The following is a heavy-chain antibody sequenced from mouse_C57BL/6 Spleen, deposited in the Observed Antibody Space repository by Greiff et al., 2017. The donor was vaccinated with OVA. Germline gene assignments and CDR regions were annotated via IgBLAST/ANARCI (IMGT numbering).Heavy chain of an antibody. CDR3: ARGDYYGSSGY. Sequence: QVQLKQPGAELVKPGASVKLSCKASGYTFTSYWMQWVKQRPGQGLEWIGEIDPSDSYTNYNQKFKGKATLTVDTSSSTAYMQLSSLTSEDSAVYYCARGDYYGSSGYWGQGTTLTVSS. J-gene: IGHJ2*01. CDR2: IDPSDSYT. V-gene: IGHV1-50*01. CDR1: GYTFTSYW. D-gene: IGHD1-1*01.